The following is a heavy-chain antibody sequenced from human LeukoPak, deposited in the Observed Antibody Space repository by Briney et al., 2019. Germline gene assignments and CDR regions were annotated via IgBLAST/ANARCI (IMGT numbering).Heavy chain of an antibody. CDR2: ISDSSSHT. CDR3: ARDGEGGAAAGY. V-gene: IGHV3-48*01. D-gene: IGHD6-13*01. Sequence: GGSLRLSCAASGFTFSSYGMHWVRQAPGKGLEWVSFISDSSSHTFYSDSVKGRFTVSRDNVKNSLYLQMNILRAEDTAIYYCARDGEGGAAAGYWGQGTLVTVSS. CDR1: GFTFSSYG. J-gene: IGHJ4*02.